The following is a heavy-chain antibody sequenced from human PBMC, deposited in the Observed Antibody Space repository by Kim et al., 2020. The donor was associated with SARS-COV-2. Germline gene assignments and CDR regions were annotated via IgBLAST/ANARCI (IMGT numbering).Heavy chain of an antibody. CDR1: GYTFTSYD. J-gene: IGHJ6*01. D-gene: IGHD3-22*01. CDR2: MNPNSGNT. CDR3: ARWTYYYDSSGYYPLSSAGMDV. Sequence: ASVKVSCKASGYTFTSYDINWVRQATGQGLEWMGWMNPNSGNTGYAQKFQGRVTMTRNTSISTAYMELSSLRSEDTAVYYCARWTYYYDSSGYYPLSSAGMDVWGQGTTVTVSS. V-gene: IGHV1-8*01.